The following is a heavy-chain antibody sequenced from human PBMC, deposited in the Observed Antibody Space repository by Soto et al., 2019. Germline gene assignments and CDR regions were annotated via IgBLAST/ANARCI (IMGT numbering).Heavy chain of an antibody. V-gene: IGHV3-7*01. J-gene: IGHJ6*03. CDR2: IKQDGSEK. D-gene: IGHD2-2*01. CDR3: ASAHAGRYCSSTSGYSGNYYYYYMDV. Sequence: EVQLVESGGGLVQPGGSLRLSCAASGFTFSSYWMSWVRQAPGKGLEWVANIKQDGSEKYYVDSVKGRFTISRDNAKNSLYLQMSSLRAEDTAVYYCASAHAGRYCSSTSGYSGNYYYYYMDVWGKGTTVTVSS. CDR1: GFTFSSYW.